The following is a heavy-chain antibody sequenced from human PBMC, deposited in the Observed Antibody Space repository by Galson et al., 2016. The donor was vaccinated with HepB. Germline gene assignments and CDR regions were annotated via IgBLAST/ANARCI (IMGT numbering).Heavy chain of an antibody. V-gene: IGHV4-61*03. CDR3: AREAHRDWYFDL. Sequence: SETLSLTCTVSGGSVSSGSFYWTWIRQPPGKTLEWIGYVYYSRSTNYNPSLKSRVTISADTSKNNFSLKLNSVTAADTAVYYCAREAHRDWYFDLWGRGTLVTVSS. J-gene: IGHJ2*01. CDR2: VYYSRST. CDR1: GGSVSSGSFY.